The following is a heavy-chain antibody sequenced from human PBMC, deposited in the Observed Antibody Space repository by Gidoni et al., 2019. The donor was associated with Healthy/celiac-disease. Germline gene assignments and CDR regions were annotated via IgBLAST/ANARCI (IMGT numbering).Heavy chain of an antibody. CDR1: GGSISSGGYY. J-gene: IGHJ4*02. Sequence: QVQLQESGPGLVKPSQILSLTCTVSGGSISSGGYYWSWLRQHPGKGLEWIGYIYYSGSTYYNPSLKSRVTISVDTSKNQFSLKLSSVTAADTAVYYCARGRYSYFSDYWGQGTLVTVSS. V-gene: IGHV4-31*03. CDR3: ARGRYSYFSDY. D-gene: IGHD5-18*01. CDR2: IYYSGST.